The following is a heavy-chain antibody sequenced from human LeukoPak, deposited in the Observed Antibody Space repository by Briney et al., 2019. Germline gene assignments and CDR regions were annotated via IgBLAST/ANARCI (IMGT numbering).Heavy chain of an antibody. CDR1: GFTFSNAW. D-gene: IGHD5-12*01. V-gene: IGHV3-15*01. CDR3: ARGDTRYSGYDGLFYYFDY. Sequence: GGSLRLSCAASGFTFSNAWMSWVRQAPGKGLEWVGRIKSKTDGGTTDYAAPVKGRFTISRDDSKNTLYLQMNSLKTEDTAVYYCARGDTRYSGYDGLFYYFDYWGQGTLVTVSS. CDR2: IKSKTDGGTT. J-gene: IGHJ4*02.